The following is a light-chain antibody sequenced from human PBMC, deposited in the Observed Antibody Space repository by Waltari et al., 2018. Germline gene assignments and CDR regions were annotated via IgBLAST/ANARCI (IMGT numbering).Light chain of an antibody. Sequence: QSALTQPASVSGSPGQSITISCTGTSSDVGNYQSVSWYQQKPGKAPKLMIYDVSNRPSGVSYRFSGSKSGNTASLTISGLQAEDEADYYCSSYTSSSSFVFGSGTTVTVL. CDR3: SSYTSSSSFV. CDR2: DVS. J-gene: IGLJ1*01. V-gene: IGLV2-14*03. CDR1: SSDVGNYQS.